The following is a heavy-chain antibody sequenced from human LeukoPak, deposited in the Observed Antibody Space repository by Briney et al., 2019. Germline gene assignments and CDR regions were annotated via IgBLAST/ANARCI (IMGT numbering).Heavy chain of an antibody. CDR2: IGRSGDT. CDR1: GFIFSNYD. V-gene: IGHV3-13*04. Sequence: PGGSLTLSCAASGFIFSNYDLHWVRQGTGKGLEWVSSIGRSGDTHYSDSVEGRFSISREDAKNSLYLHMNTLRGGDTAVYYCARGQIPAWYDGMDVWGQGTTVTVSS. D-gene: IGHD2-2*02. CDR3: ARGQIPAWYDGMDV. J-gene: IGHJ6*02.